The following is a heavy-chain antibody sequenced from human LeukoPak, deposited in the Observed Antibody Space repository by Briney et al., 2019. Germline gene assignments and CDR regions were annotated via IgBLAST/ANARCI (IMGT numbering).Heavy chain of an antibody. Sequence: PGGSLRLSCAASGFTFSSYSMNWVRQAPGKGLEWVSSISSSSSYICYADSVKGRFTISRDNAKNSLYLQMNSLRAEDTAVYYCVKYSSGWNWGQGTLVTVSS. CDR2: ISSSSSYI. CDR1: GFTFSSYS. V-gene: IGHV3-21*01. J-gene: IGHJ4*02. CDR3: VKYSSGWN. D-gene: IGHD6-19*01.